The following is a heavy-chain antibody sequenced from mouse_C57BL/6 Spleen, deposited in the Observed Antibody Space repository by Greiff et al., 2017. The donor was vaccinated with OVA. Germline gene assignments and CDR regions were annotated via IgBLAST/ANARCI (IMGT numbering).Heavy chain of an antibody. J-gene: IGHJ2*01. CDR1: GYTFTDYN. V-gene: IGHV1-22*01. D-gene: IGHD2-1*01. CDR2: INPNNGGT. CDR3: ARRGVYYGNRFDY. Sequence: VQLKESGPELVKPGASVKMSCKASGYTFTDYNMHWVKQSHGKSLEWIGYINPNNGGTSYNQKFKGKATLTVNKSSSTAYMELRSLTSEDSAVYYCARRGVYYGNRFDYWGQGTTLTVSS.